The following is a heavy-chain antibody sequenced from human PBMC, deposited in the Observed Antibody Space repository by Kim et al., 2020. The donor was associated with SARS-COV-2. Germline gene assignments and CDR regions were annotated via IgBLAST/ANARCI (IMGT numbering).Heavy chain of an antibody. V-gene: IGHV4-39*01. Sequence: PSLKSRVTISVDTSKTQFSLKLSSVTAADTAVYYCARRGIAAAGLGYFDYWGQATLVTVSS. CDR3: ARRGIAAAGLGYFDY. J-gene: IGHJ4*02. D-gene: IGHD6-13*01.